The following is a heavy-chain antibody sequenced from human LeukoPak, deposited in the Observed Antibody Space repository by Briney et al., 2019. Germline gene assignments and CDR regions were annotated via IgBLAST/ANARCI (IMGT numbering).Heavy chain of an antibody. D-gene: IGHD6-13*01. CDR3: AHTVMGAAGAFDF. CDR2: IYWNDDK. CDR1: GVSLSTIGVG. Sequence: TLSLTCTFSGVSLSTIGVGVGWIRQPPGKALEWLAVIYWNDDKSYSASLKSRLTVTKDTSKNHVVLTLTNMDPVDTATYFCAHTVMGAAGAFDFWGQGTLVTVSS. V-gene: IGHV2-5*01. J-gene: IGHJ4*02.